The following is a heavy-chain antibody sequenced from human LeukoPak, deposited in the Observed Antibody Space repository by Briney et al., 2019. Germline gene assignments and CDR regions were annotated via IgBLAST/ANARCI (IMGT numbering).Heavy chain of an antibody. Sequence: GGSLRLSCAASGFAFSRYWMHWVRQAPGKGLVWVSDIHSDGSITRYADSVKGRFTISRDNAKNTLYLQMNSLSAEEQAVYYWASGDYTISNGWSQGRLVTV. J-gene: IGHJ4*02. V-gene: IGHV3-74*01. CDR3: ASGDYTISNG. CDR2: IHSDGSIT. CDR1: GFAFSRYW. D-gene: IGHD2-2*02.